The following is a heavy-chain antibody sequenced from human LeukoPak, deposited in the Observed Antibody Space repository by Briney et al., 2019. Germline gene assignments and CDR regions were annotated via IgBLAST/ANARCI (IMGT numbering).Heavy chain of an antibody. CDR3: ARDPSGMIVVVTGFDY. CDR1: RFPVNNNV. V-gene: IGHV3-30*03. CDR2: TSYDGENE. D-gene: IGHD3-22*01. J-gene: IGHJ4*02. Sequence: GMSLRLSCAASRFPVNNNVIHWVRQAPGKGLEWVAVTSYDGENEYYADSVKGRFTISRDNSKNTLYLQMNSLRVGDTAVYYCARDPSGMIVVVTGFDYWGQGTLVTVSS.